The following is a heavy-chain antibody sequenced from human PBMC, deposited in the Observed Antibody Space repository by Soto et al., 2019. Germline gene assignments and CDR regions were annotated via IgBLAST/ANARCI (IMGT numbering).Heavy chain of an antibody. CDR2: IIPIFGTA. D-gene: IGHD3-22*01. Sequence: QVQLVQSGAEVKKPGSSVKVSCKASGVTFSSYAISWVRQAPGQGLEWMGGIIPIFGTANYAQKFQGRVTITADEATSTAYMELSSLRSEDTVVYFCAGEGYNNSGYYPMAPQHWGQGTLVTVSS. V-gene: IGHV1-69*01. CDR3: AGEGYNNSGYYPMAPQH. CDR1: GVTFSSYA. J-gene: IGHJ1*01.